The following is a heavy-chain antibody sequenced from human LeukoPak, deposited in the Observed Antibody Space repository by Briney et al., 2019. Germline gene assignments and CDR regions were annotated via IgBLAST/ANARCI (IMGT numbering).Heavy chain of an antibody. CDR2: IRYDGSNK. Sequence: GGSLRLSCAASGFTFSSYGMHWVRQAPGKGLEWVAFIRYDGSNKYYADSVKGRSTISRDNSKNTLYLQMNSLRAEDTAVYYCAKDPRIAAAGTFDYWGQGTLVTVSS. CDR1: GFTFSSYG. D-gene: IGHD6-13*01. J-gene: IGHJ4*02. CDR3: AKDPRIAAAGTFDY. V-gene: IGHV3-30*02.